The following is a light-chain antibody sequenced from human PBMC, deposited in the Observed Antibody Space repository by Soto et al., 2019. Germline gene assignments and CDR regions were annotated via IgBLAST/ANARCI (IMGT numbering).Light chain of an antibody. Sequence: QSALTQPASVSGSPGQSITISCTGTSSDVGGYNYVSWYQQHPGKAPKLMIYDVSNRPSGVSNRFSGSESGNTASLTISGLQAEDEADYYCSSYTSSSLVVFGGGTKLTVL. CDR1: SSDVGGYNY. CDR2: DVS. V-gene: IGLV2-14*01. J-gene: IGLJ2*01. CDR3: SSYTSSSLVV.